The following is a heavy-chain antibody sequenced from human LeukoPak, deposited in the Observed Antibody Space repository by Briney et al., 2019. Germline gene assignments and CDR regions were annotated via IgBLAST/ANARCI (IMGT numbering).Heavy chain of an antibody. CDR1: GFTFSSYW. Sequence: GGSLRLSCAASGFTFSSYWMHWVRQAPGKGLAWVSRINSDGSSTSYADSVKGRFIISRDNAKNTLYLQMNSLRAEDTAVYYCARDFDNYVFWSGYYRPLYYYYGMDVWGQGTTVTVSS. CDR2: INSDGSST. V-gene: IGHV3-74*01. CDR3: ARDFDNYVFWSGYYRPLYYYYGMDV. D-gene: IGHD3-3*01. J-gene: IGHJ6*02.